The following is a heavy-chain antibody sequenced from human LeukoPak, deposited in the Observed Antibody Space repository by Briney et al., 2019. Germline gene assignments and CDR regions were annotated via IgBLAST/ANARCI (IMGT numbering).Heavy chain of an antibody. CDR1: GGTFSSYA. V-gene: IGHV1-69*05. Sequence: SVKVSCKASGGTFSSYAISWVRQAPGQGLEWMGGIIPIFGTANYAQKFQGRVTITTDESTSTAYMELSSLRSEDTAVYYCARELQTGDFGVVTAFDIWGQGTMVTVSS. CDR3: ARELQTGDFGVVTAFDI. CDR2: IIPIFGTA. D-gene: IGHD3-3*01. J-gene: IGHJ3*02.